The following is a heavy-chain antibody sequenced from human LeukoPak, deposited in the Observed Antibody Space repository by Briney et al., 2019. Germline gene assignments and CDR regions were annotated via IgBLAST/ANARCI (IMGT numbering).Heavy chain of an antibody. Sequence: ASVKVSCKASGYTITGYYMHWVRQAPGQGLEWMGRINPDSGGTNYAQKFQGWVTLTRDTSISTAYMELTSLKSDDTAVYYCARASYYGSESYSACYFDYWGQGTLVTVSS. CDR1: GYTITGYY. CDR2: INPDSGGT. V-gene: IGHV1-2*04. J-gene: IGHJ4*02. D-gene: IGHD3-10*01. CDR3: ARASYYGSESYSACYFDY.